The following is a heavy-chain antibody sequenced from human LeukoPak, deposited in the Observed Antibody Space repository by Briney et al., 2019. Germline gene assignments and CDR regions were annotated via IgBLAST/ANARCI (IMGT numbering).Heavy chain of an antibody. CDR1: GDSISSNYW. CDR2: IHHSGST. Sequence: SETLSLTCAVSGDSISSNYWWTWVRQPPGKGLEWIGEIHHSGSTYYNPSLKSRVTISVDTSKNQFSLKLSSVTAADTAVYYCARIQESDYDYVWGSSSIDYWGQGTLVTVSS. CDR3: ARIQESDYDYVWGSSSIDY. D-gene: IGHD3-16*01. J-gene: IGHJ4*02. V-gene: IGHV4-4*02.